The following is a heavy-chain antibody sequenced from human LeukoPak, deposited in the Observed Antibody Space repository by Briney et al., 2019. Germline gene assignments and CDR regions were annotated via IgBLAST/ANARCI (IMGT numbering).Heavy chain of an antibody. CDR2: IKQDGSEK. D-gene: IGHD4-17*01. V-gene: IGHV3-7*01. Sequence: GGSLRLSCAASGITFSSYWMSWVRQAPGKGLEWVANIKQDGSEKYYVDSVKGRFTISRDNAKNSLYLQMNSLRAEDTAVYYCASRILRRSYFDYWGQGTLVTVSS. CDR3: ASRILRRSYFDY. J-gene: IGHJ4*02. CDR1: GITFSSYW.